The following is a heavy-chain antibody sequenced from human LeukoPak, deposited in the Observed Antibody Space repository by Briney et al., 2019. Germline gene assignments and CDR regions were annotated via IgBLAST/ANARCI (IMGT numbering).Heavy chain of an antibody. J-gene: IGHJ3*02. V-gene: IGHV4-38-2*02. CDR3: AHPVNDAFDI. CDR1: GYSISSGYY. D-gene: IGHD4-11*01. CDR2: IYHSGST. Sequence: PSETLSLICTVSGYSISSGYYWGWIRQPPGKGLEWIGSIYHSGSTYYNPSLTSRVTISVDTSKNQFSLKLSSVTAADTAVYYCAHPVNDAFDIWGQGTMVTVSS.